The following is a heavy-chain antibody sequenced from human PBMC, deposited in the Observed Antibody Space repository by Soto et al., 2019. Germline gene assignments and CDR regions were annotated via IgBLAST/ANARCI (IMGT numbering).Heavy chain of an antibody. CDR1: GFTFSSYS. D-gene: IGHD6-19*01. CDR3: ARDQSSGWYRGAFDI. J-gene: IGHJ3*02. CDR2: ISSSSSTI. V-gene: IGHV3-48*02. Sequence: EGSLRLSCAASGFTFSSYSMNWVRQAPGKGLEWVSYISSSSSTIYYADSVKGRFTISRDNAKNSLYLQMNSLRDEDTAVYYCARDQSSGWYRGAFDIWGQGTMVTVSS.